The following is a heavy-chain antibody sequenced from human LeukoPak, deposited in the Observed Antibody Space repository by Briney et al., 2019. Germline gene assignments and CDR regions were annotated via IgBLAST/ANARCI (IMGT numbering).Heavy chain of an antibody. CDR1: GFXFSNYW. Sequence: GGSLRLSCAASGFXFSNYWISWVRQAPGKGLEWVANTKQDETEKHYADSVKGRFTISRDNAQNSLYLQMNSPRAEDTAVYFCARNRQWLLADYWGQGTVVTVSS. D-gene: IGHD3-22*01. CDR2: TKQDETEK. V-gene: IGHV3-7*04. J-gene: IGHJ4*02. CDR3: ARNRQWLLADY.